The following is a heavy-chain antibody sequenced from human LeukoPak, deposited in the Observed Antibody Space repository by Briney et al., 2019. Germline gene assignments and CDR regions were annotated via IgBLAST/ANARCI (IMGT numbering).Heavy chain of an antibody. V-gene: IGHV3-9*01. J-gene: IGHJ5*02. CDR1: GFTFVDYA. CDR3: AKAPPSMVRGVMNWFDP. D-gene: IGHD3-10*01. CDR2: ISWNSGSI. Sequence: GGSLRLSCAASGFTFVDYAMHWVRQAPGKGLEWVSGISWNSGSIGYADSVKGRFTISRDNAKNSLYLQMNSLRAEDTALYYCAKAPPSMVRGVMNWFDPCGQRTLFTASS.